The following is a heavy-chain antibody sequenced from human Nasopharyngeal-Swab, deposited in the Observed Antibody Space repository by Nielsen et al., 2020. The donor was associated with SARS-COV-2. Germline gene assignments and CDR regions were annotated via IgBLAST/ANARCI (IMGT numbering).Heavy chain of an antibody. D-gene: IGHD1-1*01. J-gene: IGHJ4*02. CDR1: GFTFSSYS. CDR3: ARASRGTSTRTFDH. V-gene: IGHV3-21*01. CDR2: ISSSSGYI. Sequence: GESLTISCAASGFTFSSYSMNWVRQAPGKGLEWVSSISSSSGYIYYADSVKGRFTISRDNAKNSLYLQMNSLRAEDTAVYYCARASRGTSTRTFDHWGQGTLVTVSS.